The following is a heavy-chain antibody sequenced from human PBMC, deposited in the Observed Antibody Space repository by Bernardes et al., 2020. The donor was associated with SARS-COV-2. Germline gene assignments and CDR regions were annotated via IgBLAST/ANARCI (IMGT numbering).Heavy chain of an antibody. CDR1: GFTFSSYS. CDR3: ARTYYGSGSYSLGY. V-gene: IGHV3-48*04. J-gene: IGHJ4*02. Sequence: GGSLRLSCAASGFTFSSYSMNWVRQAPGKGLEWVSYLSSSSSTIYYADSVKGRFTISRDNAKNSLYLQMNSLRAEDTAVYYCARTYYGSGSYSLGYWGQGTLVTVSS. D-gene: IGHD3-10*01. CDR2: LSSSSSTI.